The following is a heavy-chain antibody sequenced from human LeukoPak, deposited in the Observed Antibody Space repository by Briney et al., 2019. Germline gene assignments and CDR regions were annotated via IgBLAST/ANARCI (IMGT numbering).Heavy chain of an antibody. Sequence: GGSLRLSCAASGFTFSSYAMSWVRQAPGKGLEWVSAISGSGGSTYYADSVKGRFTISRDNSKNTLYLQMNSLRAEDTAVYYCAKYGDYAFYYYMDVWGKGTTVTVSS. D-gene: IGHD4-17*01. V-gene: IGHV3-23*01. J-gene: IGHJ6*03. CDR3: AKYGDYAFYYYMDV. CDR2: ISGSGGST. CDR1: GFTFSSYA.